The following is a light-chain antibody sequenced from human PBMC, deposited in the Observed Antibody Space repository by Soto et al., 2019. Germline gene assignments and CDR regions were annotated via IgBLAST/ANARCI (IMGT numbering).Light chain of an antibody. CDR1: QSVGTY. CDR3: QQSSSTPQT. V-gene: IGKV1-39*01. J-gene: IGKJ4*01. CDR2: VAS. Sequence: DLPMTQSPSSLSASVGDRVIITCRASQSVGTYVSWYQQKEGKAPKLLINVASTLQSGVPSRFSGSGSGTDFTLAISSLQPEDFATYYCQQSSSTPQTFGGGTRVEIK.